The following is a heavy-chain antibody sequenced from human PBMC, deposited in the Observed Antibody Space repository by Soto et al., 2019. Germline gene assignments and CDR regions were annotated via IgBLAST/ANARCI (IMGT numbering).Heavy chain of an antibody. D-gene: IGHD3-22*01. J-gene: IGHJ4*02. Sequence: GGSLRLSCAASGFTFSNAWMNWVRQAPGKGLEWVGRIKSKTDGGTTDYAAPVKGRFTISRDDSKNTLYLQMNSLKTEDTAVYYCGRFHYYDSSGYDYWGQGTLVTVSS. V-gene: IGHV3-15*07. CDR2: IKSKTDGGTT. CDR1: GFTFSNAW. CDR3: GRFHYYDSSGYDY.